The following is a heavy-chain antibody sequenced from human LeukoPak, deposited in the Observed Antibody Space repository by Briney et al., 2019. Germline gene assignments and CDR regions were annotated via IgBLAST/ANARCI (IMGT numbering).Heavy chain of an antibody. CDR2: IYYSGST. D-gene: IGHD5-18*01. Sequence: ASETLSLTCTVSGGSISSYYWSWIRQPPGKGLEWIGYIYYSGSTNYNPSPKSRVTISVDTSKNQFSLKLSSVTAADTAVYYCARVLGYSYVYYGMDVWGQGTTVTVSS. J-gene: IGHJ6*02. CDR1: GGSISSYY. V-gene: IGHV4-59*01. CDR3: ARVLGYSYVYYGMDV.